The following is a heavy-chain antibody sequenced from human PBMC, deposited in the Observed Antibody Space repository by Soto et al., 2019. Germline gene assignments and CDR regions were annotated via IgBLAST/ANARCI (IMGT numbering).Heavy chain of an antibody. CDR2: MDSYGSLT. CDR3: ARGWVEGLSRQPPTDY. V-gene: IGHV3-74*01. CDR1: VVTFGRYW. J-gene: IGHJ4*02. D-gene: IGHD3-3*01. Sequence: GGSLRLSGAASVVTFGRYWMHWVRHARGKGLVWVSRMDSYGSLTSQVDFVEGRFTIFRDNAKNTLYLQMNSLRAEDTAVYYCARGWVEGLSRQPPTDYWGQGTLVTVSS.